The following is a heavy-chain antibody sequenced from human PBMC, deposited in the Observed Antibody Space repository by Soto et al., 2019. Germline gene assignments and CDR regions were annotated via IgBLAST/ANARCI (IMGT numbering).Heavy chain of an antibody. Sequence: QVQLVQSGAEVKKPGSSVKVSCKASGGTFSSYAISWVRQAPGQGLEWMGGIIPIFGTANYAQKFQGRVTITADESTSTAYMELSSLRSEDTAVYYCARYCSSTSCYEWVAAAGMGNYYYYYGMDVWGQGTTVTVSS. CDR3: ARYCSSTSCYEWVAAAGMGNYYYYYGMDV. J-gene: IGHJ6*02. V-gene: IGHV1-69*01. D-gene: IGHD2-2*01. CDR2: IIPIFGTA. CDR1: GGTFSSYA.